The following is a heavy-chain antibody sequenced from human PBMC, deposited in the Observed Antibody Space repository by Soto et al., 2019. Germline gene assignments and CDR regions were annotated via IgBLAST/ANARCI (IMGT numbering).Heavy chain of an antibody. CDR2: IYPADSDT. D-gene: IGHD1-1*01. J-gene: IGHJ4*02. CDR3: AKQYGSYFDY. V-gene: IGHV5-51*01. Sequence: PRESLKISCKGSGYTFANSWIGWVRQMPGKGLEWMGSIYPADSDTRYSPSFQGQVIISADKSITTAYLQWSSLKASDTAMYYCAKQYGSYFDYWGQGTLVNVSS. CDR1: GYTFANSW.